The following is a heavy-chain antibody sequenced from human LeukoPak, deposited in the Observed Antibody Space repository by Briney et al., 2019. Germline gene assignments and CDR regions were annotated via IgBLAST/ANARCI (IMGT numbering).Heavy chain of an antibody. CDR1: GDSINSGN. V-gene: IGHV4-39*01. D-gene: IGHD1-26*01. CDR2: ISYSGTT. CDR3: ARSPSGTYFRFDY. Sequence: PSETLSLTCSVSGDSINSGNWGWIRQPPGEGLEWIGSISYSGTTYYNPPLKTRVTLSVDTSKNQFSLKLTSVTAADTAVYYCARSPSGTYFRFDYWGQGTLVTVSS. J-gene: IGHJ4*02.